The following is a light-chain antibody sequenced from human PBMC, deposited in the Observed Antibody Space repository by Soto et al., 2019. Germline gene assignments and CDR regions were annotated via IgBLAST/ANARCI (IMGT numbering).Light chain of an antibody. Sequence: QSVLTQPPSASGAPGQRVTISCSGSSSDIGSHSVNWYQQLPRTAPKLLIYDNNQRPSGVPDRFSGSKSGTSGSLAISGLKSEDEANYYCATWDDSQYVFGTGTKLTVL. CDR2: DNN. CDR3: ATWDDSQYV. V-gene: IGLV1-44*01. CDR1: SSDIGSHS. J-gene: IGLJ1*01.